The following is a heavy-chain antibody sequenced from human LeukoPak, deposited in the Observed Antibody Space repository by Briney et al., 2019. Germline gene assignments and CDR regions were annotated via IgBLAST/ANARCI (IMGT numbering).Heavy chain of an antibody. V-gene: IGHV1-69*04. CDR2: IIPILGIA. CDR3: ASPSRTVSGYYYDY. CDR1: GGTFSSYA. J-gene: IGHJ4*02. D-gene: IGHD4-17*01. Sequence: SVKVSCKASGGTFSSYAISWVRQAPGQGLEWMGRIIPILGIANYAQKFQGRVTITADKSTSTAYMELSSLRSEDTAVYYCASPSRTVSGYYYDYWGQGTLVTVSS.